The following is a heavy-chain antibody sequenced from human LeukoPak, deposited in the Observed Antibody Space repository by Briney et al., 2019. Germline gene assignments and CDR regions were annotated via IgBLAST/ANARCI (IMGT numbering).Heavy chain of an antibody. Sequence: GGSLRLSCAASGFTFSSYAMSWVRQAPGKGLEWVSAISGSGGSTYYADSVKGRFTISRDNSKNTLYLQMNSLRAEDTAVYYCAKDKGPDYYDSSGHYFDYWGQGTLVTISS. V-gene: IGHV3-23*01. CDR1: GFTFSSYA. D-gene: IGHD3-22*01. CDR3: AKDKGPDYYDSSGHYFDY. J-gene: IGHJ4*02. CDR2: ISGSGGST.